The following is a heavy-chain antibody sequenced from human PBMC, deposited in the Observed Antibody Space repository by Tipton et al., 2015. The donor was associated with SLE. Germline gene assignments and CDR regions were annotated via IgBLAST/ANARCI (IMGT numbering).Heavy chain of an antibody. V-gene: IGHV4-34*01. CDR2: INHSGST. CDR3: ARGVGDSSSWLDY. J-gene: IGHJ4*02. CDR1: GGSFSGYY. D-gene: IGHD6-13*01. Sequence: LRLSCAVYGGSFSGYYWSWIRQPPGKGLEWIGEINHSGSTNYNPSLKSRVTISVDTSKNQFSLKLSSVTAADTAVYYCARGVGDSSSWLDYWGQGTLVTVSS.